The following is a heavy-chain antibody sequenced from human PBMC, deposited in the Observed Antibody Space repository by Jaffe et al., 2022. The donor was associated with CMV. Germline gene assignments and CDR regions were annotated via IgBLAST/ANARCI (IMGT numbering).Heavy chain of an antibody. CDR2: IRSNPDGGTT. V-gene: IGHV3-15*01. D-gene: IGHD1-1*01. J-gene: IGHJ4*02. Sequence: EDQLVESGGDLVEPGGSLRLSCAASGFTFRTAWMSWVRQVPGKGLEWVGRIRSNPDGGTTDYNAAVKGRFTIFRDDSKNTLYLEMNSLRREDTALYYCTTGLATGSYIFDYWGQGTLVTVSS. CDR1: GFTFRTAW. CDR3: TTGLATGSYIFDY.